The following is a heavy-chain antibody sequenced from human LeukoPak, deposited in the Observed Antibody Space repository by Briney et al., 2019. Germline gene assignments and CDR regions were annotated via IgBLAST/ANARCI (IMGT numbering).Heavy chain of an antibody. Sequence: KLSETLSLTCTVSGGSISSYYWSWIRQPAGKGLEWIGRIYTSGSTNYNPSLKSRVTMSVDTSKNQFSLKLSSVTAADTAVYYCARDSYSSSWYRFDPWGQGTLVTVSS. CDR2: IYTSGST. D-gene: IGHD6-13*01. CDR1: GGSISSYY. CDR3: ARDSYSSSWYRFDP. V-gene: IGHV4-4*07. J-gene: IGHJ5*02.